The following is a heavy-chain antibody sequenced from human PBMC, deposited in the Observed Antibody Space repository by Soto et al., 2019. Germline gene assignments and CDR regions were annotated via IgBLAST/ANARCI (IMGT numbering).Heavy chain of an antibody. V-gene: IGHV1-46*01. J-gene: IGHJ4*02. CDR2: INPSGGST. D-gene: IGHD3-3*01. Sequence: QVQLVQSGAEVKKPGASVKVSCKASGYTFTSYYMHWVRQAPGQGLEWMGIINPSGGSTSYAQKFQGRVTMTMDTSTSTVYMELSSLRSEDTAVYYCAREGRFLEWFPSAYFDYWGQGTLVTVSS. CDR1: GYTFTSYY. CDR3: AREGRFLEWFPSAYFDY.